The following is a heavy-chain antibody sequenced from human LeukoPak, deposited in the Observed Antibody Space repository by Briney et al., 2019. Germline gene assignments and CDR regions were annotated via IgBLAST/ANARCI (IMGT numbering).Heavy chain of an antibody. Sequence: ASVKVSCKASGYTFTSYYMHRVRQAPGQGLEWMGIINPSGDSTSYAQKFQGRVTMTRDTSTSTVYMELSSLRSEDTAVYYCASQSGVTIFGVVIPGPPDYWGQGTLVTVSS. CDR3: ASQSGVTIFGVVIPGPPDY. V-gene: IGHV1-46*01. CDR1: GYTFTSYY. D-gene: IGHD3-3*01. CDR2: INPSGDST. J-gene: IGHJ4*02.